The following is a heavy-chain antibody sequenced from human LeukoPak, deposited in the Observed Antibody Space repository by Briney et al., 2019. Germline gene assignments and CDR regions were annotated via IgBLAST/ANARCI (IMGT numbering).Heavy chain of an antibody. CDR3: ASSGGANCGGDCSHFDF. V-gene: IGHV1-18*01. CDR2: VSAYNGDT. D-gene: IGHD2-21*02. J-gene: IGHJ4*02. CDR1: GYTSISYG. Sequence: ASVKVSCKASGYTSISYGINWVRQAPEQGLEWVGWVSAYNGDTYLAQKFQGRVLMTTDTSTRTAYMELKSLRSDDTAVYYCASSGGANCGGDCSHFDFWGQGSLVTVSS.